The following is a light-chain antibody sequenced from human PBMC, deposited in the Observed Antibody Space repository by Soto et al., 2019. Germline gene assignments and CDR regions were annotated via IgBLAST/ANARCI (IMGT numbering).Light chain of an antibody. CDR1: QSVSPSS. V-gene: IGKV3-20*01. J-gene: IGKJ4*02. CDR2: GAS. CDR3: QQFAGS. Sequence: EILLTQSPGTLSFSPPERARLSCRASQSVSPSSLAWYQQRPGQSPRLLIYGASSRATGIPDRFSGRGSGTDFTLIISRLEPEDFAVYYCQQFAGSFGGGTKVDIK.